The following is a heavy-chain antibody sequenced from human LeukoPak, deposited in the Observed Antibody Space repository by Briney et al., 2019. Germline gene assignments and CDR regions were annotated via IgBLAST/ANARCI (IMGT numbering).Heavy chain of an antibody. V-gene: IGHV3-74*01. CDR2: INSVGSST. CDR3: ARERTSGWDAIDF. Sequence: GGSLRLSCAASGFTFSSFWMHWVRQAPGKGLVWVSRINSVGSSTSYADSVKGRFTISRDNAKNTLYLQMNSLRAEDTAVYYCARERTSGWDAIDFWGEGTLVTVSS. CDR1: GFTFSSFW. D-gene: IGHD6-19*01. J-gene: IGHJ4*02.